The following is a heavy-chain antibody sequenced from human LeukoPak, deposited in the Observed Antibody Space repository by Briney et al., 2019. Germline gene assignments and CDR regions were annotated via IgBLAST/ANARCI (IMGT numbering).Heavy chain of an antibody. CDR2: ISYDGSNK. Sequence: GGSLRLSCAASGFTFSSYGMHWVRQAPGKGLEWVAVISYDGSNKYYADSVKGRFTIPRDNSKNTLYLQMNSLRAEDTAVYYCAKDVRSGVAGRVPDYWGQGTLVTVSS. D-gene: IGHD6-19*01. V-gene: IGHV3-30*18. CDR3: AKDVRSGVAGRVPDY. CDR1: GFTFSSYG. J-gene: IGHJ4*02.